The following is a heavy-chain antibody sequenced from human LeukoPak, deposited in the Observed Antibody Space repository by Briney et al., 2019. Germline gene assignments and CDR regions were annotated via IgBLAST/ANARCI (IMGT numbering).Heavy chain of an antibody. CDR2: IRYDGSNK. CDR3: AKDNYDYGDYDGGDY. Sequence: PGGSLRLSCAASGFTFSTYGMHWVRQAPGKGLEWVAFIRYDGSNKYYADSVKGRFTISRDNSKNTLYLQMNSLGAEDTAVYYCAKDNYDYGDYDGGDYWGQGTLVTVSS. V-gene: IGHV3-30*02. D-gene: IGHD4-17*01. CDR1: GFTFSTYG. J-gene: IGHJ4*02.